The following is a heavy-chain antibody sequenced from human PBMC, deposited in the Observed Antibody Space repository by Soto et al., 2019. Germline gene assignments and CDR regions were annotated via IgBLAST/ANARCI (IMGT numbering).Heavy chain of an antibody. CDR2: ISSSSYI. Sequence: GGSLRLSCAASGFTFSSYSMNWVRQAPGKGLEWVSSISSSSYIYYADSVKGRFTISRDNAKNSLYLQMNSLRAEDTAVYYCARDSPYYGMDVWGQGTTVTVSS. CDR3: ARDSPYYGMDV. V-gene: IGHV3-21*01. CDR1: GFTFSSYS. J-gene: IGHJ6*02.